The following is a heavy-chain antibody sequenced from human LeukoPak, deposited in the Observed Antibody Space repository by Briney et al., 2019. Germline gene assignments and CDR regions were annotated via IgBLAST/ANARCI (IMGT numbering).Heavy chain of an antibody. V-gene: IGHV4-39*01. CDR3: ATTDMSTGYYFDY. CDR1: GGSISSSSYY. D-gene: IGHD3-9*01. Sequence: PSETLSLTCTVSGGSISSSSYYWGWIRQPPGKGLEWIGSIYYSGSTYYNPSLKSRVTISVDTSKNQFSLKLSSVTAADTAVYYCATTDMSTGYYFDYWGQGTLVTVSS. J-gene: IGHJ4*02. CDR2: IYYSGST.